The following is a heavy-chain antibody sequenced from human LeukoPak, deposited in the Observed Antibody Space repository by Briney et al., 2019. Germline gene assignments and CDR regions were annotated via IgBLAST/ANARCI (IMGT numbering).Heavy chain of an antibody. Sequence: PGGSLRLSCAASGFTFSSYAMSWVRQAPGKGLEWVSAISGSGGSTYYADSVKGRFTISRDNAKNSLYLQMNSLRAEDTAVYYCARVSLSHYDFWSGYYTDEYYFDYWGQGTLVTVSS. CDR2: ISGSGGST. CDR1: GFTFSSYA. J-gene: IGHJ4*02. CDR3: ARVSLSHYDFWSGYYTDEYYFDY. D-gene: IGHD3-3*01. V-gene: IGHV3-23*01.